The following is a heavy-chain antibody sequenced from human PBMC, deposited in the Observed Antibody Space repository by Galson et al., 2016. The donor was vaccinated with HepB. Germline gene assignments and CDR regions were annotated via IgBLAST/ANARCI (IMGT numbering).Heavy chain of an antibody. D-gene: IGHD3-10*01. J-gene: IGHJ6*02. CDR1: GGSISSSGYY. CDR2: IYYSGST. V-gene: IGHV4-39*01. Sequence: SETLSLTCTVSGGSISSSGYYWGWIRQPPGKGLEWIGSIYYSGSTYYNPSLKSRVTISVDTSKNQFSLKLSSVTAADTAVYYCARIHLSVVRGAGLDYYYGMDVWGQGTTVTVSS. CDR3: ARIHLSVVRGAGLDYYYGMDV.